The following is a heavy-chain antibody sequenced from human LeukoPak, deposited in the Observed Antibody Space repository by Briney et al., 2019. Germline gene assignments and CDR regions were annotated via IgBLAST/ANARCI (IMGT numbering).Heavy chain of an antibody. CDR2: ISGSGGST. J-gene: IGHJ3*02. CDR1: GFTFSSYA. CDR3: ARAPTDSSGYEGPFDAFDI. Sequence: GGSLRLSCAASGFTFSSYAMSWVRQAPGKGLEWVSAISGSGGSTYYADSVKGRFTISRDNSKNTLYLQMNSLRAEDTAVYYCARAPTDSSGYEGPFDAFDIWGQGTMVTVSS. D-gene: IGHD3-22*01. V-gene: IGHV3-23*01.